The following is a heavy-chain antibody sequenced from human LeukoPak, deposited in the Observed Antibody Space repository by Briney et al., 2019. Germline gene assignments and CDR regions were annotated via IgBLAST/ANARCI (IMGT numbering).Heavy chain of an antibody. CDR2: IYYSGST. CDR1: GGSISSYY. V-gene: IGHV4-59*01. CDR3: ARGGSGDDYVWGSYPIPFDY. Sequence: SETLSLTCTVSGGSISSYYWSWIRQPPGKGLEWIGYIYYSGSTNYNPSLKSRVTISVDTSKNQFSLKLSSVTAADTAVYYCARGGSGDDYVWGSYPIPFDYWGQGTLVTVSS. D-gene: IGHD3-16*02. J-gene: IGHJ4*02.